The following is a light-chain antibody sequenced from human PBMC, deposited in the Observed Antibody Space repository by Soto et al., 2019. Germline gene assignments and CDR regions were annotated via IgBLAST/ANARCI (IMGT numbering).Light chain of an antibody. CDR2: DAS. Sequence: EIVLTQSPATLSLSPGERATLSCRASQSVGPYLAWYQQKPGQAPRLLMYDASNRATGIPARFSGGGSGTDFTLTISSLEPEGFAVYYCQGRSNWAWTFGQGTKVEIK. J-gene: IGKJ1*01. CDR3: QGRSNWAWT. CDR1: QSVGPY. V-gene: IGKV3-11*01.